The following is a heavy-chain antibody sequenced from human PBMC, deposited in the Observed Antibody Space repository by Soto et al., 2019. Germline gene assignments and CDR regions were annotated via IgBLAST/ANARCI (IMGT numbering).Heavy chain of an antibody. D-gene: IGHD3-10*02. CDR3: ARELFGEVLYYFDY. Sequence: SVNVSCNASAGTFSSYTISWVRQAPGQGLEWMGRIIPILGIANYAQKFQGRVTITADKSTSTAYMELSSLRSEDTAVYYCARELFGEVLYYFDYWGQGSLVTVS. J-gene: IGHJ4*02. CDR1: AGTFSSYT. CDR2: IIPILGIA. V-gene: IGHV1-69*04.